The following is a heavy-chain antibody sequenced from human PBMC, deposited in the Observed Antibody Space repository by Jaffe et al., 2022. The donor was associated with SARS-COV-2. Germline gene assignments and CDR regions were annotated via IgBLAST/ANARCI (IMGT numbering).Heavy chain of an antibody. J-gene: IGHJ4*02. Sequence: QLQLQESGPGLVKPSETLSLTCTVSGGSISSSSYYWGWIRQPPGKGLEWIGSIYYSGSTYYNPSLKSRVTISVDTSKNQFSLKLSSVTAADTAVYYCARHWTMIVVVPESYFDYWGQGTLVTVSS. CDR2: IYYSGST. D-gene: IGHD3-22*01. CDR1: GGSISSSSYY. CDR3: ARHWTMIVVVPESYFDY. V-gene: IGHV4-39*01.